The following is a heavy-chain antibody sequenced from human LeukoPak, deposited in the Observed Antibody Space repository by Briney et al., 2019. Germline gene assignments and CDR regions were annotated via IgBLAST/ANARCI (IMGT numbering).Heavy chain of an antibody. J-gene: IGHJ4*02. Sequence: GRSLRLSCAASGFTFSSYAMHWVRQAPGKGLEWVAVISYDGSNKYYADSVKGRFTISRDNAKNSLYLQMNSLRDEDTAVYYCASSGSYRFDYWGQGTLVTVSS. CDR2: ISYDGSNK. CDR1: GFTFSSYA. CDR3: ASSGSYRFDY. V-gene: IGHV3-30-3*01. D-gene: IGHD1-26*01.